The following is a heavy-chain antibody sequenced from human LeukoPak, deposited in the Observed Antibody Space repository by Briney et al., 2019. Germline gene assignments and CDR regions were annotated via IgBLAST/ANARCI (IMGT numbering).Heavy chain of an antibody. CDR3: ARGWEWLRFIVGSLYFDY. Sequence: GGSLRLSCAASGFTFSSYAMHWVRQAPGKGLEWVAVISYDGSNKYYADSVKGRFTISRDNAKNSLYLQMNSLRAEDTAVYYCARGWEWLRFIVGSLYFDYWGQGTLVTVSS. CDR2: ISYDGSNK. V-gene: IGHV3-30-3*01. D-gene: IGHD5-12*01. J-gene: IGHJ4*02. CDR1: GFTFSSYA.